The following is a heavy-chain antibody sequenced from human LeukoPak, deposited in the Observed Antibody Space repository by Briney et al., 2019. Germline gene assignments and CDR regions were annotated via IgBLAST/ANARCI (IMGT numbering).Heavy chain of an antibody. V-gene: IGHV4-34*01. CDR1: GGSFTTYY. D-gene: IGHD1-26*01. J-gene: IGHJ4*02. CDR2: INQSGVT. Sequence: SETLSLTCAVYGGSFTTYYSSWFRQPPGKGLEWIGEINQSGVTHYNPSLKSRLTISGDTSKNQFSLKLTSVTAADTAVYFCLRGRNWEPSWGQGTLVTVSS. CDR3: LRGRNWEPS.